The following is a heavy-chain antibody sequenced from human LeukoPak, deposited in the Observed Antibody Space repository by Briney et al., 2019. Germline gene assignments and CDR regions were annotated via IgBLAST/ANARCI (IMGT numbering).Heavy chain of an antibody. Sequence: GGSLRLSCVASGFTFSRYWMSWVRQVPRKGLEWVANIKQGGGEIYYVDSVKGRFTISRDNAKNSLYLQMNSLRAEDTAVYYCARDKGDYDTSGSLFVFGGQGTLVTVSS. D-gene: IGHD3-22*01. CDR3: ARDKGDYDTSGSLFVF. CDR1: GFTFSRYW. CDR2: IKQGGGEI. J-gene: IGHJ4*02. V-gene: IGHV3-7*03.